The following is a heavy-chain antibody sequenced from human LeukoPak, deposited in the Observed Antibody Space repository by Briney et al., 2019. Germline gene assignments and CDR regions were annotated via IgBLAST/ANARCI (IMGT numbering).Heavy chain of an antibody. D-gene: IGHD5-24*01. V-gene: IGHV4-31*03. CDR3: ARVEAATTNPRFGY. CDR2: IYYSGST. J-gene: IGHJ4*02. Sequence: PSETLCLTCTVSGGSISSGDYYWCWIRQHPGKGLAWIGYIYYSGSTCYNPSLRSRVTISVDMSKNQFSLRLSSVTTANTAVYYCARVEAATTNPRFGYWGQGTLVTVSS. CDR1: GGSISSGDYY.